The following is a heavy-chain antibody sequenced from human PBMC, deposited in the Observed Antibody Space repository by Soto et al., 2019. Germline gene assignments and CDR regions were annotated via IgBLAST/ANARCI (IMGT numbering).Heavy chain of an antibody. CDR2: INPATGAA. Sequence: QLHLVQSGAVVKKPGASVTVSCSASGYPVTAYYMHWVRQAPGRGLEWMGGINPATGAAKYTQTFQGWVTMTRETSTSTGFMELSGLTSEDTAVFYCARGGGVGVAGSAAFDMWGQGTLVTVSS. V-gene: IGHV1-2*04. D-gene: IGHD3-3*01. CDR3: ARGGGVGVAGSAAFDM. CDR1: GYPVTAYY. J-gene: IGHJ3*02.